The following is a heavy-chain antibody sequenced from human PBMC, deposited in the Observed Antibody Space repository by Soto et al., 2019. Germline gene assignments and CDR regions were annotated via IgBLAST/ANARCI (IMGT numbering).Heavy chain of an antibody. CDR3: AKQMAAGGMDV. CDR2: ISYDGSNK. V-gene: IGHV3-30*18. D-gene: IGHD6-25*01. J-gene: IGHJ6*02. Sequence: ESGGGVVQPGRSLRLSCAASGFTFSNYGIHWVRQAPGKGLEGVAVISYDGSNKYYADSVKGRFTISRDNSKNTLYLQMNSLRAEDTAVYYCAKQMAAGGMDVWGQGTTVTVSS. CDR1: GFTFSNYG.